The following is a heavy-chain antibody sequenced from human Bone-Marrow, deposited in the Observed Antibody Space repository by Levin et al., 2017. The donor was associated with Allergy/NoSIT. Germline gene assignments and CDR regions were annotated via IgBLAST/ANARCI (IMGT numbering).Heavy chain of an antibody. D-gene: IGHD1-26*01. CDR1: GFTFSSYG. J-gene: IGHJ4*02. Sequence: PGGSLRLSCAASGFTFSSYGMHWVRQAPGKGLEWLAVIWYDGINKYYRDSVKGRFTISRDNSKNTLYLQMNSLRAEDTAVYYCARDFPRWDLSYYFDSWGQGTLVTVSS. CDR3: ARDFPRWDLSYYFDS. V-gene: IGHV3-33*01. CDR2: IWYDGINK.